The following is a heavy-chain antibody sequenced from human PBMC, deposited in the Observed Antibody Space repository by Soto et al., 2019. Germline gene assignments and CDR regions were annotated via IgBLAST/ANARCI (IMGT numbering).Heavy chain of an antibody. J-gene: IGHJ4*02. CDR1: GYPISSSDW. V-gene: IGHV4-4*02. CDR3: ARYCNNSNCRNLYYFDY. CDR2: IYHSGST. D-gene: IGHD2-8*01. Sequence: PSETLSLTCAVSGYPISSSDWWSWVRRPPGKGLEWIGEIYHSGSTNYNPSLESRVTISVDRSKNQFSLKLSSVTAADTAAYYCARYCNNSNCRNLYYFDYWGLGTLVTVSS.